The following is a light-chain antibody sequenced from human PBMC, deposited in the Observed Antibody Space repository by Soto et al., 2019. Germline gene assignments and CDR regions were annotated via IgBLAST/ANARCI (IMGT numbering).Light chain of an antibody. J-gene: IGLJ1*01. Sequence: ALTQPASVSGSPGQSITISCTATSSDVGLYDYVSWYQQHPGKAPQLMIYAVSNRPSGVSNRFSASKSGNTASLFISGLQAEDEADYYCSSYTSDSSYVFGSGTKVTVL. CDR1: SSDVGLYDY. V-gene: IGLV2-14*01. CDR3: SSYTSDSSYV. CDR2: AVS.